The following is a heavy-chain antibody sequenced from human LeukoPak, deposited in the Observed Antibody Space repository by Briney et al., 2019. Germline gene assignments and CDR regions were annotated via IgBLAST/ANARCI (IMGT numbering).Heavy chain of an antibody. CDR3: ARDILGDY. J-gene: IGHJ4*02. Sequence: SETLSLTCTVSGGSISSYYWSWIRQPPGKGLEWIGYIYYSGSTNYNPPLKSRVTISVDTSKNQFSLKLSSVTAADTAVYYCARDILGDYWGQGTLVTVSS. D-gene: IGHD3-16*01. CDR1: GGSISSYY. CDR2: IYYSGST. V-gene: IGHV4-59*01.